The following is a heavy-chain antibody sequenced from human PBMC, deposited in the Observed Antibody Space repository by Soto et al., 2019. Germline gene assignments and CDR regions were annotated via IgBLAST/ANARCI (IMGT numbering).Heavy chain of an antibody. CDR1: GFTFTNYW. CDR3: ARGAGGAYYLDY. V-gene: IGHV3-74*01. J-gene: IGHJ4*02. CDR2: ISGDGSGT. Sequence: EVPLVESGGGLVQPGGSLRLSCATSGFTFTNYWTHWVRQAPGEGLVWVSRISGDGSGTNYADSVKGRFTISRDNAKTSLYLQMNSLRADDTAVYYCARGAGGAYYLDYWGQGTLVTVSS. D-gene: IGHD3-10*01.